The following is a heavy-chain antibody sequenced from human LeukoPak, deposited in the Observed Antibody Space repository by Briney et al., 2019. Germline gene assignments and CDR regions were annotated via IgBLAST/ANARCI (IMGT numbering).Heavy chain of an antibody. CDR2: ISWNSGSI. V-gene: IGHV3-9*01. CDR1: GFTFDDYA. J-gene: IGHJ4*02. CDR3: AKGHDYGDLLGY. Sequence: PGRSLRLSCAASGFTFDDYAMHWVRQAPGKGLEWVSGISWNSGSIGYADSVKGRFTISRDNSKNTLYLQMNSLRAEDTAVYYCAKGHDYGDLLGYWGQGTLVTVSS. D-gene: IGHD4-17*01.